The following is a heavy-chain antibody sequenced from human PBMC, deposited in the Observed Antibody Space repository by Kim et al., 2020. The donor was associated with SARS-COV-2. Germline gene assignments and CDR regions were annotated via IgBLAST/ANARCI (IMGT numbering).Heavy chain of an antibody. CDR1: GFTFSTYA. CDR3: AKDIVGPTKGFDY. CDR2: ISGSGGTT. D-gene: IGHD1-26*01. Sequence: GGSLRLSCAASGFTFSTYAISWVRQAPGKGLEWVSVISGSGGTTFYADSVKGRFTISRDNSKDTLYLQMNSLRAEDTAVYYCAKDIVGPTKGFDYWGQGT. J-gene: IGHJ4*02. V-gene: IGHV3-23*01.